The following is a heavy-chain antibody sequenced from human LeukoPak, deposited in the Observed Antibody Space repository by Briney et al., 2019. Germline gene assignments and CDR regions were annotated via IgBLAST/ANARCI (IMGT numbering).Heavy chain of an antibody. V-gene: IGHV4-31*03. CDR3: ATFYYDSSGYYYFGY. Sequence: SETLSLTCTVSGGSISSGGYYWSWIRQHPGKGLERIGYIYYSGSTYYNPSLKSRVTISVDTSKNQFSLKLSSVTAADTAVYYCATFYYDSSGYYYFGYWGQGTLVTVSS. CDR1: GGSISSGGYY. CDR2: IYYSGST. J-gene: IGHJ4*02. D-gene: IGHD3-22*01.